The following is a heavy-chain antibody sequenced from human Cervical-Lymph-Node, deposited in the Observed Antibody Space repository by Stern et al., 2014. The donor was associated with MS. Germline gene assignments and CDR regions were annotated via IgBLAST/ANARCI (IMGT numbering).Heavy chain of an antibody. V-gene: IGHV4-39*02. CDR1: GGSISSSSYY. J-gene: IGHJ4*02. CDR3: ATGHPIDPVVD. D-gene: IGHD2-21*01. Sequence: VQLLQSGPGLVKPSETLSLTCTVSGGSISSSSYYWGWIRQPPGKGLEWIGSIYYSGSTYSNPSLKSRVTIPVDPPKNHFPLKLSSVTAADTAVYYCATGHPIDPVVDWGQGTLVTVSS. CDR2: IYYSGST.